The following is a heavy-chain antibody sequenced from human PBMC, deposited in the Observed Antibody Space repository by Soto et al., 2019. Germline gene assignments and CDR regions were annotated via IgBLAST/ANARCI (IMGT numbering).Heavy chain of an antibody. CDR2: FYYSGTT. CDR3: AKFARDDVRRSDLDH. CDR1: GDSSTASYSN. D-gene: IGHD3-10*02. V-gene: IGHV4-39*01. J-gene: IGHJ4*02. Sequence: QLQLRESGPGLVMPSETLSLTCTVSGDSSTASYSNWAWMRQPPGKGLEWIGTFYYSGTTSQNPPLRSRRTISGDTSRNQFSLNLRSVTAADSGGYYCAKFARDDVRRSDLDHWGQGTLVTVSS.